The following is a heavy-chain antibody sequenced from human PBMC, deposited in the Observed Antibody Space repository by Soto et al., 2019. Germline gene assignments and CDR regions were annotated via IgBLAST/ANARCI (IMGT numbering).Heavy chain of an antibody. Sequence: DVQLVESGGGLVQPGRSLRLSCAASGFTFDDYAMHWVRQVPGKGLEWVTGISWNGGNIAYADAVKGRFTNSRDNAKNSLYLQMNSLRGEDTALYYCSKAMGSFETAMIVNWGQGTLVTVSS. J-gene: IGHJ4*02. D-gene: IGHD5-18*01. CDR3: SKAMGSFETAMIVN. CDR1: GFTFDDYA. V-gene: IGHV3-9*01. CDR2: ISWNGGNI.